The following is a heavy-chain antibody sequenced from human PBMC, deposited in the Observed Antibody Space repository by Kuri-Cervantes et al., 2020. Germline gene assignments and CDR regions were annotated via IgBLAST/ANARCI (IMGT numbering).Heavy chain of an antibody. CDR1: GYSISSGYY. CDR2: FKSKADGETT. D-gene: IGHD1-26*01. CDR3: TTLYRVDP. J-gene: IGHJ5*02. Sequence: ETLSLTCAVSGYSISSGYYWGWIRQPPGKGLEWVGRFKSKADGETTDYAAPMKGRFTISRDDSKNTLYLQMNGLKTEDTAVYYCTTLYRVDPWGQGTLVTVSS. V-gene: IGHV3-15*01.